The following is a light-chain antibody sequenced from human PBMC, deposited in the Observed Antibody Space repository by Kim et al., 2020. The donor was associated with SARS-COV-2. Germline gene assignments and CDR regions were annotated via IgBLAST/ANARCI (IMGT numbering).Light chain of an antibody. CDR2: TDS. CDR1: SSNIGGND. V-gene: IGLV1-47*02. CDR3: ATWDDSLSGPV. J-gene: IGLJ3*02. Sequence: GQGLTISCSGSSSNIGGNDVYWYQQLPGTAPKLLIYTDSQRPSGVPDRFSGSKSGTSASLAISGLRFEDEADYYCATWDDSLSGPVFGGGTQLTVL.